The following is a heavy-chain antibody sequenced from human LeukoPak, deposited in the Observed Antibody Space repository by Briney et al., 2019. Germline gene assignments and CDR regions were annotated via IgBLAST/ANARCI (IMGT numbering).Heavy chain of an antibody. D-gene: IGHD3-22*01. CDR2: IWYDGSNK. J-gene: IGHJ4*02. V-gene: IGHV3-33*06. Sequence: PGGSLRLSCAASGFTFSSYGMHWVRQAPGKGLEWVAVIWYDGSNKYYADSVKGRFTISRDNSKNTLYLQMNSLRAEDTAVYYCAKEGSDDSSGYYSLDYWGQGTLFTVSS. CDR3: AKEGSDDSSGYYSLDY. CDR1: GFTFSSYG.